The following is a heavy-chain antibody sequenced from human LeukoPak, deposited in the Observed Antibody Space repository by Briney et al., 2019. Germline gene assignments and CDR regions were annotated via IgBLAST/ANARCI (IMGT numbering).Heavy chain of an antibody. D-gene: IGHD3-22*01. CDR2: ISWNSGSI. Sequence: GGSLRLSCAASGFTFDDYATHWVRQAPGKGLEWVSGISWNSGSIGYADSVKGRFTISRDNAENSLYLQMNSLRAEDTALYYCAKDMHYDSVGGPAAFDIWGQGTMVTVSS. V-gene: IGHV3-9*01. CDR1: GFTFDDYA. J-gene: IGHJ3*02. CDR3: AKDMHYDSVGGPAAFDI.